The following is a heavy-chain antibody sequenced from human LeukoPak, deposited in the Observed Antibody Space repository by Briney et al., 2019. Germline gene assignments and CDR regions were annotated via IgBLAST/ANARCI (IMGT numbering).Heavy chain of an antibody. CDR3: AKGMTTVTSSPFDY. CDR1: GFTFDGYA. J-gene: IGHJ4*02. D-gene: IGHD4-11*01. V-gene: IGHV3-9*03. Sequence: PGRSLRLSCAASGFTFDGYAMHWVRQAPGKGLEWVSGISWNSGSIGYADSVKGRFTISRDNAKNSLYLQMNSLRAEDMALYYCAKGMTTVTSSPFDYWGQGTLVTVSS. CDR2: ISWNSGSI.